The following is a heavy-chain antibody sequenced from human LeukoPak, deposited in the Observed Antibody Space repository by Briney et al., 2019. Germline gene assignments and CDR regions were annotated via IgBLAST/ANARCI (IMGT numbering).Heavy chain of an antibody. CDR2: IIPIFGTA. CDR3: ARDPVEMATPPFGYNWFDP. Sequence: GASVKVSCKASGGTFSSYAISWVRQAPGQGLEWMGGIIPIFGTANYAQKFQGRVTITADESTSTAYMELSSLRSEDTAVYYCARDPVEMATPPFGYNWFDPWGQGTLVTVSS. J-gene: IGHJ5*02. CDR1: GGTFSSYA. D-gene: IGHD5-24*01. V-gene: IGHV1-69*13.